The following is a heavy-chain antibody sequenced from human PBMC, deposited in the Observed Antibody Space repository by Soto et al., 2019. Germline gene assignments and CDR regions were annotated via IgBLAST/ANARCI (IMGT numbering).Heavy chain of an antibody. CDR3: ARDKVRYISGWYFSDY. Sequence: QVQLVESGGGVVQPGRSLRLSCAASGFTFSSYGMHWVRQAPGKGLEWVAVIWYDGSNKYYADSVKGRFTISRDNSKNSLYLQMNSLRAEDTAVYYCARDKVRYISGWYFSDYWSQGTLLTVSS. CDR1: GFTFSSYG. D-gene: IGHD6-19*01. CDR2: IWYDGSNK. J-gene: IGHJ4*02. V-gene: IGHV3-33*01.